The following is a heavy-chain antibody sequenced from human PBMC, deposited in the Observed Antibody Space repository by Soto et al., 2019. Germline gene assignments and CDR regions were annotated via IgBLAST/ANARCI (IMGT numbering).Heavy chain of an antibody. Sequence: QVQLQESGPGLVKPSQTLSLTCTVSGGSINSGDYYWSWIRQLPGKGLEWIGYIYYSGTTYYNPSFKSGFTISVYVSRNQFSLSLRLGPAGDRGVDYGARDAGGYGDSSGGGGVDYWGQGTLVTVSS. CDR3: ARDAGGYGDSSGGGGVDY. D-gene: IGHD4-17*01. J-gene: IGHJ4*02. CDR2: IYYSGTT. CDR1: GGSINSGDYY. V-gene: IGHV4-31*03.